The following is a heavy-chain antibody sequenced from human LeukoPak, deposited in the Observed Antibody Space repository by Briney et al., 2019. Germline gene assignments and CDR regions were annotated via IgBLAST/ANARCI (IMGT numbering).Heavy chain of an antibody. D-gene: IGHD5-12*01. CDR2: IKEDGSVK. CDR1: GFTFSTHW. Sequence: GESLRLSCTASGFTFSTHWMTWVRQTPGKGLVWVANIKEDGSVKYYVDSVKGRFTISRDNTKNALYLQMNSLRADDTAVYFCARDSTWQLDYWGQGTLITVSS. J-gene: IGHJ4*02. CDR3: ARDSTWQLDY. V-gene: IGHV3-7*03.